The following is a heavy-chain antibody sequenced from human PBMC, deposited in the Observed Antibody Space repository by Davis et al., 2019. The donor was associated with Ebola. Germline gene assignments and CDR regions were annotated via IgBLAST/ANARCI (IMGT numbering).Heavy chain of an antibody. CDR1: GFTFRSYA. CDR2: IKQDGSEK. J-gene: IGHJ4*02. Sequence: GESLKISCAASGFTFRSYAMSWVRQAPGKGLEWVANIKQDGSEKYYVDSVKGRFTISRDNAKNSLYLQMNSLRAEDTAVYYCARDSDDSDYDILTGYASHIDYWGQGTLVTVSS. D-gene: IGHD3-9*01. V-gene: IGHV3-7*01. CDR3: ARDSDDSDYDILTGYASHIDY.